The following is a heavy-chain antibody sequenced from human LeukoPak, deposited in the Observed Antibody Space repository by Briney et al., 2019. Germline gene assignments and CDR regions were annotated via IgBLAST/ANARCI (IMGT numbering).Heavy chain of an antibody. J-gene: IGHJ6*02. V-gene: IGHV1-8*01. D-gene: IGHD3-3*01. CDR1: VWTFNRYD. CDR3: ARTATRYYDFWSGYYTGYYYYGMDV. CDR2: MNPISGNT. Sequence: SVNVSCMDCVWTFNRYDINGVRQATGQGLEWMGWMNPISGNTGYAQKFQGRVTMTRNTSISTAYMELSSLRSEDTGVYYCARTATRYYDFWSGYYTGYYYYGMDVWGQGTTVTVSS.